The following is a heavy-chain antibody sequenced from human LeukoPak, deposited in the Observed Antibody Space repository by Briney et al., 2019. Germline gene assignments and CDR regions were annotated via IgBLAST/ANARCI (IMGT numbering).Heavy chain of an antibody. J-gene: IGHJ5*02. D-gene: IGHD6-13*01. V-gene: IGHV3-21*01. CDR3: ASGDSSSWWDWFDP. Sequence: GGSLRLPCAASGFTFSSYSMNWVRQAPGKGLEWVSSISSSSSYIYYADSVKGRFTISRDNAKNSLYLQMNSLRAEDTAVYYCASGDSSSWWDWFDPWGQGTLVTVSS. CDR2: ISSSSSYI. CDR1: GFTFSSYS.